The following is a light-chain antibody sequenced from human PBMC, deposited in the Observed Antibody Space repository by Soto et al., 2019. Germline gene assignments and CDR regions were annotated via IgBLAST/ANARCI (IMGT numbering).Light chain of an antibody. CDR3: SSYTSSSTLVV. CDR1: SSDVGGYNY. CDR2: EVS. V-gene: IGLV2-14*01. Sequence: QSALTQPASVSGSPGQSITISCTGTSSDVGGYNYVSWYQQHPGKAPKLMIYEVSNRPSGVSNRFSGSKSGNTASLTISGLQAEDEADYYCSSYTSSSTLVVFGTGPKVTVL. J-gene: IGLJ1*01.